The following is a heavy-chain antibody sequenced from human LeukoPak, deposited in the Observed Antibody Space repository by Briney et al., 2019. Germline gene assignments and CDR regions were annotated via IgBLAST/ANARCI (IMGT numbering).Heavy chain of an antibody. CDR3: ARDSSGSYYSRNWFDP. Sequence: ASVKVSCKASGYTFTSYDINWVRQATGQGLEWMGWMNPNSGNTGYAQKFQGRVTMTRNTPISTAYMELSSLRSEDTAVYYCARDSSGSYYSRNWFDPWGQGTLVTVSS. V-gene: IGHV1-8*01. J-gene: IGHJ5*02. CDR2: MNPNSGNT. D-gene: IGHD1-26*01. CDR1: GYTFTSYD.